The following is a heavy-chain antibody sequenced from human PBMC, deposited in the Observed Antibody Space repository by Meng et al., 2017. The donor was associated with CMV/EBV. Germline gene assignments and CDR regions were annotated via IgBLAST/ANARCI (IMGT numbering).Heavy chain of an antibody. Sequence: GGSLRLSCAASGFTFSPYGLHWVRQAPGKGLEWMAIISSNGSDRYYADSVRGRFTISRDNSKNTLYLQMNSLRPEDTAVYYCARDPPTVVMVYYFDYWGQGTLVTVSS. J-gene: IGHJ4*02. CDR3: ARDPPTVVMVYYFDY. CDR2: ISSNGSDR. D-gene: IGHD4-23*01. V-gene: IGHV3-30-3*01. CDR1: GFTFSPYG.